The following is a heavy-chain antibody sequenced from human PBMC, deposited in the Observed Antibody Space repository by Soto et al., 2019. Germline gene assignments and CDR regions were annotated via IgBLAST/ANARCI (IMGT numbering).Heavy chain of an antibody. CDR1: GFTFSSYW. V-gene: IGHV3-7*03. CDR3: ARDLGVVITAEYFQH. D-gene: IGHD3-22*01. J-gene: IGHJ1*01. CDR2: IKSDGSEM. Sequence: GGSLRLSCVASGFTFSSYWMSWVRQAPGKGPEWVANIKSDGSEMYYVDSVKGRFTISRDNARKSLYLQMNSLRVEDTALYYCARDLGVVITAEYFQHWGQGTLVTVSS.